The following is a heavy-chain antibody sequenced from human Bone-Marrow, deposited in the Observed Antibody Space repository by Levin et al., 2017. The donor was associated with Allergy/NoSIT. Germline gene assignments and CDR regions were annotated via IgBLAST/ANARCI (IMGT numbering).Heavy chain of an antibody. CDR3: SRMGRLREFDS. J-gene: IGHJ4*02. CDR2: IYHSGST. CDR1: GGSISSVAYY. D-gene: IGHD4-17*01. V-gene: IGHV4-31*03. Sequence: SETLSLTCSVSGGSISSVAYYWTWIRQHPGKGLEWIGYIYHSGSTDYNPSLKSRASISVDTSKSQFSVRLISVTAADTAVYFCSRMGRLREFDSWGQGALVTVSS.